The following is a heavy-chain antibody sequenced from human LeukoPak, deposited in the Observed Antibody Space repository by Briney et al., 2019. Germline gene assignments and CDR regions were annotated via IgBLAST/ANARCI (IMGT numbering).Heavy chain of an antibody. D-gene: IGHD3-22*01. J-gene: IGHJ5*02. CDR1: GVSISSGDYY. CDR3: ARPYYYDSRIDP. V-gene: IGHV4-30-4*01. Sequence: SETLSLTCTVSGVSISSGDYYWSWIRQPPGKGLEWIGYTYYSGSTYYNPSLKSRVTISVDTSKNQFSLKLSAVTAADTAVYYCARPYYYDSRIDPWGQGTRVTVSS. CDR2: TYYSGST.